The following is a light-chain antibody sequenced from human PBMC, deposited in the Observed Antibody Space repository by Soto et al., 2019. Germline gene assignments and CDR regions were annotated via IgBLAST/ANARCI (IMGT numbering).Light chain of an antibody. CDR1: QGVSTS. V-gene: IGKV3-11*01. CDR3: QQRSNWPPIT. CDR2: DAS. Sequence: ERATLSCRASQGVSTSLAWYQQKPGQAPRLLIYDASNRATGVPARFSGSGSGTDFILTISSLEPEDFAVYYCQQRSNWPPITFGQGTRLEI. J-gene: IGKJ5*01.